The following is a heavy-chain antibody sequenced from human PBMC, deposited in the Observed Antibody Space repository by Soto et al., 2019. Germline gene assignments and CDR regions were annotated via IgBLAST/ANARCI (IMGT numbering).Heavy chain of an antibody. CDR2: INHSGST. CDR3: ARGVYYGSGSYPRRAFDY. D-gene: IGHD3-10*01. Sequence: SETLSLTCAVYGGSFSGYYWSWIRQPPGKGLEWIGEINHSGSTNYNPSLKSRVTISVDTSKNQFSLKLGSVTAADTAVYYCARGVYYGSGSYPRRAFDYWGQGTLVTVSS. J-gene: IGHJ4*02. CDR1: GGSFSGYY. V-gene: IGHV4-34*01.